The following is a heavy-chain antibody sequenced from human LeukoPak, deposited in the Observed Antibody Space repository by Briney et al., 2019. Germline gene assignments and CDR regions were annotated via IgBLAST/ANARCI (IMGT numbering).Heavy chain of an antibody. J-gene: IGHJ5*02. V-gene: IGHV3-73*01. Sequence: GGSLRLSCEASGFSFSGSGMEWVRQASGKGLEWVGRIRSKAHSYATEYAASVKGRFTISRDDSKNTAYLQMNSLQKEDTAVYYCTRQPPSGSGYSAWFDPWGQGTLVTVSS. D-gene: IGHD6-13*01. CDR3: TRQPPSGSGYSAWFDP. CDR2: IRSKAHSYAT. CDR1: GFSFSGSG.